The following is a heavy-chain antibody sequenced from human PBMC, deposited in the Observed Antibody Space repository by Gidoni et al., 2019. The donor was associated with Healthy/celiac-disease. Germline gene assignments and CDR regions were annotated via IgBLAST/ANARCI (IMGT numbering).Heavy chain of an antibody. Sequence: QVQLQQWGAGLMQPSETLSLTCAVYGGSFSGYYWSWIRQPPGKGLEWIGEINHSGSTNYNPSLKSRVTISVDTSKNQFSLKLSSVTAADTAVYYCARVSDRYSSSWLIDYWGQGTLVTVSS. V-gene: IGHV4-34*01. CDR3: ARVSDRYSSSWLIDY. CDR2: INHSGST. D-gene: IGHD6-13*01. J-gene: IGHJ4*02. CDR1: GGSFSGYY.